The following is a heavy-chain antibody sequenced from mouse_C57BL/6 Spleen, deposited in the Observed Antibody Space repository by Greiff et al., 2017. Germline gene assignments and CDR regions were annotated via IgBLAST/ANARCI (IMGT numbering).Heavy chain of an antibody. CDR3: ARDYGSSYNWYFDV. J-gene: IGHJ1*03. Sequence: EVKLVESGGGLVKPGGSLKLSCAASGFTFSDYGMHWVRQAPEKGLEWVAYISRGSSTIYYADTVKGRFTISRDNAKNTLFLQMTSLRSEDTAMYYCARDYGSSYNWYFDVWGTGTTVTVSS. CDR2: ISRGSSTI. V-gene: IGHV5-17*01. D-gene: IGHD1-1*01. CDR1: GFTFSDYG.